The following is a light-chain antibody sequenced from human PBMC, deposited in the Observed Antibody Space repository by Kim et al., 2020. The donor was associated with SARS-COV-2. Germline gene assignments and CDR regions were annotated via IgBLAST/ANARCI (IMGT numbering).Light chain of an antibody. CDR1: QGINTW. Sequence: DIQLTQSPSTLSASVGDRVTIACRASQGINTWLAWYQQKPGKAPKLLIYDASTLQTGVPSRFSDSGSGAEFALTINNLQPDDFATYYCQQYNSYSPTFGQGTKVDIK. CDR3: QQYNSYSPT. V-gene: IGKV1-5*01. CDR2: DAS. J-gene: IGKJ1*01.